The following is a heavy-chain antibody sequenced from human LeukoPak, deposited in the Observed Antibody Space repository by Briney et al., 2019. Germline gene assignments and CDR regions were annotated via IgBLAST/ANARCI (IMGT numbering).Heavy chain of an antibody. D-gene: IGHD3-3*01. Sequence: SETLSLTCTVSGGSFSSGSYYWSWIRQPPGKGLEWIGYIYYSGSTNYNPSLKSRVTISVDTSKNQFSLKLSSVTAADTAVYYCARELSLDYDFWSGLRTGRHAFDIWGQGTMVTVSS. J-gene: IGHJ3*02. CDR1: GGSFSSGSYY. CDR3: ARELSLDYDFWSGLRTGRHAFDI. CDR2: IYYSGST. V-gene: IGHV4-61*01.